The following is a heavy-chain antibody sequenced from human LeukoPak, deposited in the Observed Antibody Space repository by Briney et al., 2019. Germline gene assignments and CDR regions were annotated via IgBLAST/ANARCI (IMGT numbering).Heavy chain of an antibody. CDR1: GFSLSTSGMW. Sequence: ESGPALVKPTQTLTLTFTFSGFSLSTSGMWVSWIRQPPGKALEWLARIDWDDDKFYSTSLKTRLNISKDTSRNQVVLKMTNMGPADTASYYCARMYSGVTVGLDYWGQGTLVTVSS. J-gene: IGHJ4*02. D-gene: IGHD1-26*01. V-gene: IGHV2-70*17. CDR3: ARMYSGVTVGLDY. CDR2: IDWDDDK.